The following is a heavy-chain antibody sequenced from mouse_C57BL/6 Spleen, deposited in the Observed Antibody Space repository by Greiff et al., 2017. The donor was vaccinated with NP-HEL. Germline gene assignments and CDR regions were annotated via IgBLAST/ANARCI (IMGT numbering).Heavy chain of an antibody. CDR2: IDPSDSYT. V-gene: IGHV1-50*01. D-gene: IGHD2-4*01. CDR1: GYTFTSYW. J-gene: IGHJ3*01. Sequence: QVHVKQPGAELVKPGASVKLSCKASGYTFTSYWMQWVKQRPGQGLEWIGEIDPSDSYTNYNQKFKGKATLTVDTSSSTAYMQLSSLTSEDSAVYYCARKNYDSAWFAYWGQGTLVTVSA. CDR3: ARKNYDSAWFAY.